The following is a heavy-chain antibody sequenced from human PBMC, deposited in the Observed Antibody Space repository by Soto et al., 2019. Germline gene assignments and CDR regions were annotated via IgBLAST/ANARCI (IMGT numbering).Heavy chain of an antibody. J-gene: IGHJ6*02. V-gene: IGHV1-69*01. CDR3: ARVVKVAGSIYYYGMDV. D-gene: IGHD6-19*01. CDR2: IIPIFGTA. CDR1: GGPFISYA. Sequence: VKRACKASGGPFISYAGSWGRQAPGQGLEWMGGIIPIFGTANYAQKFQCRVTITADESTSTAYMELSSLRSEDTAVYYCARVVKVAGSIYYYGMDVWGQGTTVTVSS.